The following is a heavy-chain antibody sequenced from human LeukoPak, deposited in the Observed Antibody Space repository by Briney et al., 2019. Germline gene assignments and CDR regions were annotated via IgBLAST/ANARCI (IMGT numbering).Heavy chain of an antibody. D-gene: IGHD5-12*01. CDR2: IYYSGST. CDR3: ARLQGGYSGYEHYYYGMDV. CDR1: GGSISSSSYY. Sequence: PSETLSLTCTVSGGSISSSSYYWGWIRQPPGKGLEWIGSIYYSGSTYYNPSLKSRVTISVDTSKNQFSLKLSSVTAADTAVYYCARLQGGYSGYEHYYYGMDVWGQGTTVTVSS. J-gene: IGHJ6*02. V-gene: IGHV4-39*01.